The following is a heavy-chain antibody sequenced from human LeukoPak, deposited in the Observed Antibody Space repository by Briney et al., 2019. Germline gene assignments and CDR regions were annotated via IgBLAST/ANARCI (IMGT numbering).Heavy chain of an antibody. CDR1: GGSISPYY. CDR3: ARGFSNGWYQDH. D-gene: IGHD6-19*01. CDR2: ISYGGST. J-gene: IGHJ4*02. Sequence: PSETLSLTCIVSGGSISPYYWSWIRQPPGKGLEWIGFISYGGSTNYNPSLRSRVTMSVDTSKNQFSLKLSSVTAADTAVYYCARGFSNGWYQDHWGQGTLVTVSS. V-gene: IGHV4-59*01.